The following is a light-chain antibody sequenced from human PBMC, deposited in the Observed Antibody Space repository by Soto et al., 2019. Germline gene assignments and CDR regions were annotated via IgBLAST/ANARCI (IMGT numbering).Light chain of an antibody. V-gene: IGKV1-13*02. CDR2: DAS. J-gene: IGKJ4*01. CDR1: QDIGSA. CDR3: QQFNGFPLT. Sequence: IQLTQSPSSLSASVGDRVTITCRAGQDIGSALAWYQQRPGKAPKLLPYDASNLEAGVPSMFSGSGSGTDFSPTITSLRPEDFATFYCQQFNGFPLTFGGGTKVQIK.